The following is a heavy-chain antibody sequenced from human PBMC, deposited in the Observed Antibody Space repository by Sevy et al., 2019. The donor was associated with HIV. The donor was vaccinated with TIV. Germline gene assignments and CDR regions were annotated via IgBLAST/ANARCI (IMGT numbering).Heavy chain of an antibody. V-gene: IGHV3-30*18. J-gene: IGHJ4*02. Sequence: GGSLRLSCAASGFTFSSYGMHWVRQAPGKGLEWVAVISYDGSNKYYADSVKGRFTISRDNSKNTLYLQMNSLRAEDTAVYYCAKGIAAASDYWGQGTLVTVSS. CDR2: ISYDGSNK. CDR1: GFTFSSYG. CDR3: AKGIAAASDY. D-gene: IGHD6-13*01.